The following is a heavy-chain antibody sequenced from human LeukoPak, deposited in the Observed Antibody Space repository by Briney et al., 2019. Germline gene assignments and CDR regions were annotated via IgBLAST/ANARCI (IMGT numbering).Heavy chain of an antibody. CDR1: GVSIFSYY. CDR3: ATGRSIRYFDY. Sequence: SETLSLTCTVSGVSIFSYYWNWIRQPPGQGLEWIGYIHYSGTTNYNPSLKSRVFISIDTSKSQFSLKLTSATAADTAIYYCATGRSIRYFDYWGQGTLLSVSS. V-gene: IGHV4-59*08. J-gene: IGHJ4*02. CDR2: IHYSGTT. D-gene: IGHD3-9*01.